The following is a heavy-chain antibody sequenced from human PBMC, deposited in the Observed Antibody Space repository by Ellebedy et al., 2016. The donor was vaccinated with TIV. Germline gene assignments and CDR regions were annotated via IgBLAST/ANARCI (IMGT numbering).Heavy chain of an antibody. CDR1: GYTFTSYY. Sequence: AASVKVSCKASGYTFTSYYMHWVRQAPGQGLEWMGIINPSGGSTSYAQKLQGRVTMTRDTSTRTVYMELSSLRSEDTAVYYCARSMIVVAPFDYWGQGTLVTVSS. CDR3: ARSMIVVAPFDY. D-gene: IGHD3-22*01. CDR2: INPSGGST. J-gene: IGHJ4*02. V-gene: IGHV1-46*04.